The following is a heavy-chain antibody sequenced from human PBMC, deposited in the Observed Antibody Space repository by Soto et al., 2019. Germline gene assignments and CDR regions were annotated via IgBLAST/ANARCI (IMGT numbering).Heavy chain of an antibody. D-gene: IGHD2-15*01. Sequence: GGSLRLSCAASGFTFDDYAMHWVRQAPGKGPEWVSGISWNSGSIGYADSVKGRFTISRDNAKNSLYLQMNSLRAEDTALYYCAKDIEIVVVTPGAFDIWGQGTMVTVSS. CDR1: GFTFDDYA. CDR3: AKDIEIVVVTPGAFDI. J-gene: IGHJ3*02. CDR2: ISWNSGSI. V-gene: IGHV3-9*01.